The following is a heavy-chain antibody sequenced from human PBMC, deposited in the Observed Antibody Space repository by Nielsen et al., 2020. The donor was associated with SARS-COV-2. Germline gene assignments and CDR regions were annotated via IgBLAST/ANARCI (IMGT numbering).Heavy chain of an antibody. CDR2: ISPGDSDT. Sequence: AESLKISYEASGYSCTSYWIGWVRQTPGEGLWWVGIISPGDSDTNYRPSFQGQVTISADKSISTAYLQWSSLKASDTAMYYCASDSSSLGALEDAFDIWGQGTMVTVSS. D-gene: IGHD6-13*01. CDR1: GYSCTSYW. CDR3: ASDSSSLGALEDAFDI. V-gene: IGHV5-51*01. J-gene: IGHJ3*02.